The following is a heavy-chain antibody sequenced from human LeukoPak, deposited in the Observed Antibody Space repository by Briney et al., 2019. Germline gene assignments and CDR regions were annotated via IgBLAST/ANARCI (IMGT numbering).Heavy chain of an antibody. CDR3: ARSRGYSYGTLNDAFDI. V-gene: IGHV1-46*01. CDR1: GYTFTSYY. Sequence: ASVKVSCKASGYTFTSYYMHWVRQAPGQGLEWMGIINPSGGSTSYAQKFQGRVTMTRDMSTSTVYMELSSLRSEDTAVYYCARSRGYSYGTLNDAFDIWGQGTMVTVSS. J-gene: IGHJ3*02. D-gene: IGHD5-18*01. CDR2: INPSGGST.